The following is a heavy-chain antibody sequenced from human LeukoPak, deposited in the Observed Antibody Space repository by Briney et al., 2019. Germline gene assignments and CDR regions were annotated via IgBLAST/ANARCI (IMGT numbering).Heavy chain of an antibody. CDR3: ARHYYGSDS. Sequence: PSETLSLTCTVSGGSISSYYWSWIRQPPGKGLEWIGYIYYIGSTNYNPSLKSRVTISVDTPKNQFSLKLSSVTAADTAVYYCARHYYGSDSWGQGTLVTVSS. D-gene: IGHD3-22*01. CDR2: IYYIGST. V-gene: IGHV4-59*08. CDR1: GGSISSYY. J-gene: IGHJ4*02.